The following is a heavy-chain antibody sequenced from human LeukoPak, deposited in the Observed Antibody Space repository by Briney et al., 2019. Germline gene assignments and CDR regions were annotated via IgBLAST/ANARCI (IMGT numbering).Heavy chain of an antibody. D-gene: IGHD2-2*01. CDR2: ISYDGSNK. V-gene: IGHV3-30-3*01. J-gene: IGHJ4*02. CDR3: ARDWGYCSSTSCYSDFDY. Sequence: GGSLRLSCAASGFTFSSYAMHWVRQAPGKGLEWVAVISYDGSNKYYADSVKGRFTISRDNSKNTLYLQMNSLRAEDTAVYYCARDWGYCSSTSCYSDFDYWGQGTLVTVSS. CDR1: GFTFSSYA.